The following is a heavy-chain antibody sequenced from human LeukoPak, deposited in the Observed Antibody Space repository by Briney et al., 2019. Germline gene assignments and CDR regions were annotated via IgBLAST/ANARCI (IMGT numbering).Heavy chain of an antibody. J-gene: IGHJ3*02. CDR2: IYSGGST. CDR1: GITVSSNY. Sequence: GGSLRLSCAASGITVSSNYMNWVRQAPGKGLEWVSVIYSGGSTYYADSEKGRFTISRDNSKNTVYLQMNSLRAEDTAVYYCARDLAHTQSFDIWGRGTMVTVSS. CDR3: ARDLAHTQSFDI. V-gene: IGHV3-53*01. D-gene: IGHD2-2*02.